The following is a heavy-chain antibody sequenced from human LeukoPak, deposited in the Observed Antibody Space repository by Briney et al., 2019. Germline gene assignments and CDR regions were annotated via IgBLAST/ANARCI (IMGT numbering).Heavy chain of an antibody. CDR3: ATDSSDYYDSPGAFDI. J-gene: IGHJ3*02. D-gene: IGHD3-22*01. CDR1: GGSISNYF. Sequence: PSETLSLTCTVSGGSISNYFWSWIRQPPGKGLEWIGFITYSGSTDHNPSLKSRVTISVDASKNQFSLKLSSVTAADTAVYYCATDSSDYYDSPGAFDIWGQGTMVTVSS. CDR2: ITYSGST. V-gene: IGHV4-59*12.